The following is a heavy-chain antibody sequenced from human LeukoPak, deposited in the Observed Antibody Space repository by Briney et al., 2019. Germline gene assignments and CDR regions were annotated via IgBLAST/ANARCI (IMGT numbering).Heavy chain of an antibody. J-gene: IGHJ6*03. CDR3: ARDWDWNHLGYYYYMDV. V-gene: IGHV1-18*01. Sequence: ASVKVSCKASGYSFTSYGISRVRQAPGQGLEWMGWISTYNGITNFAQRLQGRVSMTTDTSTSTAYMELRSLRSDDTAVYYCARDWDWNHLGYYYYMDVWGKGTTVTVSS. CDR1: GYSFTSYG. CDR2: ISTYNGIT. D-gene: IGHD1-1*01.